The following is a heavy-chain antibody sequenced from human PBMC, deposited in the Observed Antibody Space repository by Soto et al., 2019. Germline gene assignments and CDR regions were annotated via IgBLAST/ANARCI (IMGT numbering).Heavy chain of an antibody. CDR2: INEDGSMT. V-gene: IGHV3-74*01. Sequence: EVQLVESGGGLVQPGGSLRLSCAASGFSFTNLWLYWVRQAPGKGLVWVPRINEDGSMTRHADSVRGRFTISRDNAKNSLYLQMNSLRAEDTAVYYCVTGFRWGQGTLVTVSS. J-gene: IGHJ4*02. CDR3: VTGFR. CDR1: GFSFTNLW.